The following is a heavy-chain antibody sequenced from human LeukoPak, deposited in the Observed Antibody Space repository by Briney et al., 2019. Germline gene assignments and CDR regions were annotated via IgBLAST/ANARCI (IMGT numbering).Heavy chain of an antibody. CDR3: AKGELELSYFDY. D-gene: IGHD1-7*01. V-gene: IGHV3-30*02. Sequence: PGGSLRLSCAASGFTFSSYGMHWVRQAPGKGLEWVAFIRYDGSNKYYADSVKGRFTISRDNSKNTLYLQMNSLRAEDTAVYYCAKGELELSYFDYWGQGTLVTVSS. J-gene: IGHJ4*02. CDR2: IRYDGSNK. CDR1: GFTFSSYG.